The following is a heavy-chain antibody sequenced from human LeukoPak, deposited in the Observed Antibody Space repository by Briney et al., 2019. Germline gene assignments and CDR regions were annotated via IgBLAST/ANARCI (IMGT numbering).Heavy chain of an antibody. CDR1: GDSVSSNSAA. Sequence: SQTLSLTCAISGDSVSSNSAAWNWIRQSPSRGLEWLGRTYYRSKWYNDYAVSVKSRITINPDTSKNQFSLQLNSVTPEDTAVYYCARDLRRSLLSGSYLTSWFDPWGQGTLVTVSS. J-gene: IGHJ5*02. V-gene: IGHV6-1*01. CDR3: ARDLRRSLLSGSYLTSWFDP. D-gene: IGHD1-26*01. CDR2: TYYRSKWYN.